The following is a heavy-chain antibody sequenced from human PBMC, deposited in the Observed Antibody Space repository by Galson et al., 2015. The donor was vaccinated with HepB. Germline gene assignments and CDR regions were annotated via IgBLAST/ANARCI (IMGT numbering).Heavy chain of an antibody. CDR1: GFTFSSYW. CDR3: ARRSTTTVPMSSWKTGQGSRFFDY. D-gene: IGHD4-17*01. J-gene: IGHJ4*02. CDR2: IKQDGSEK. Sequence: SLRLSCAASGFTFSSYWMSWVRQAPGKGLEWVANIKQDGSEKNYVDSVKGRFTISRDNAKNSLYLQMNSLRAEDTAVYYCARRSTTTVPMSSWKTGQGSRFFDYWGQGTLVFVSS. V-gene: IGHV3-7*01.